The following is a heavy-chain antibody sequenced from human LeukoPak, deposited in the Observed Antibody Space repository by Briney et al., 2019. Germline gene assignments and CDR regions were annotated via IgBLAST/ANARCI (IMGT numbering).Heavy chain of an antibody. V-gene: IGHV1-8*01. CDR2: MNPNSGNT. D-gene: IGHD3-3*01. J-gene: IGHJ5*02. CDR1: GYTFTSYD. Sequence: ASVKVSCEASGYTFTSYDINWVRQATGQGLEWMGWMNPNSGNTGYAQKFQGRVTMTRNTSISTAYMELSSLRSEDTAVYYCALHIVVVPAATRPYYDFWSGYYRKDPTNWFDPWGQGTLVTVSS. CDR3: ALHIVVVPAATRPYYDFWSGYYRKDPTNWFDP.